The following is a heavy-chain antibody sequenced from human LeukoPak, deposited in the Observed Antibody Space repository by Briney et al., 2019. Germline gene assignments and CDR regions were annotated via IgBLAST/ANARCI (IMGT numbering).Heavy chain of an antibody. CDR1: GGSITGYF. Sequence: SETLSLTCAVYGGSITGYFWSWIRQTPGRGLEWVGEIHYTGATSYNPSLKSRATISTDTSKNQFSLRLSSVTAADTAVYYCARGNILTGYCFDFWGQGALVTVSS. J-gene: IGHJ4*02. V-gene: IGHV4-34*01. D-gene: IGHD3-9*01. CDR3: ARGNILTGYCFDF. CDR2: IHYTGAT.